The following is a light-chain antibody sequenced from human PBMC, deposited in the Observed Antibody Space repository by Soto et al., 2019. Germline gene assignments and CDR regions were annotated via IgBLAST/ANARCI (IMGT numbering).Light chain of an antibody. CDR2: GAS. Sequence: EVVLTQSPGTLSLSPGERATLSCRASQSVSSSSLAWYQQKPGQAPRLLTYGASRRATGIPDRFSGSGSGTDFTLTISRLEPEDFAVYYCQQYGSSPYTFGQGTKREI. V-gene: IGKV3-20*01. CDR1: QSVSSSS. J-gene: IGKJ2*01. CDR3: QQYGSSPYT.